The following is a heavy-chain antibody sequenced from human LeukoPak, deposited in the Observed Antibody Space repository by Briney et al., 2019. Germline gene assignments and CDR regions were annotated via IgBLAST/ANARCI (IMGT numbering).Heavy chain of an antibody. Sequence: GASVKVSFKASGYTFTRYYMHWVRQAPGQGREWMGWINPNSGGTNYAQKFQGRVTMTRDTSISTAYMELSRLRSDDTAVYYWPRDTYDILTGYSGSYGYGGQGTLVTVS. CDR1: GYTFTRYY. V-gene: IGHV1-2*02. D-gene: IGHD3-9*01. CDR3: PRDTYDILTGYSGSYGY. J-gene: IGHJ4*02. CDR2: INPNSGGT.